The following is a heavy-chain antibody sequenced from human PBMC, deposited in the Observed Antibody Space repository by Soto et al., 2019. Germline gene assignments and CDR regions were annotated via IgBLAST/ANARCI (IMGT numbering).Heavy chain of an antibody. J-gene: IGHJ5*02. D-gene: IGHD1-1*01. CDR3: VRDGTKTLRDWFDP. CDR1: GASIRGYY. Sequence: SETLSLTCTVSGASIRGYYWSWIRKSAGKGLEWIGRIYATGTTDYNPSLKSRVMMSVDTSKKQFSLKLRSVTAADTAVYYCVRDGTKTLRDWFDPWGQGISVTVSS. CDR2: IYATGTT. V-gene: IGHV4-4*07.